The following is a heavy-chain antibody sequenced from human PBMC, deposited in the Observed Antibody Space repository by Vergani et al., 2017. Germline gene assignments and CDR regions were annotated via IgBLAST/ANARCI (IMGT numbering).Heavy chain of an antibody. CDR3: TTGAHGSGSYYY. Sequence: EVQLVESGGGLVKPGGSLRLSCAASGFSYSNAWMSWVRQAPGKGLEWVGRIKSKTDGGTTDYAAPVKGRFTISRDDSKNTLYLQMNSLKTEDTAVYYCTTGAHGSGSYYYWGQGTLVTVSS. CDR2: IKSKTDGGTT. J-gene: IGHJ4*02. V-gene: IGHV3-15*01. D-gene: IGHD3-10*01. CDR1: GFSYSNAW.